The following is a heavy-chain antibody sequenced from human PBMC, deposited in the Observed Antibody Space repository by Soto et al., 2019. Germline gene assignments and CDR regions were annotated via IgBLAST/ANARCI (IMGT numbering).Heavy chain of an antibody. D-gene: IGHD1-26*01. J-gene: IGHJ4*02. V-gene: IGHV1-69*04. Sequence: GASVKVSCKASGGTFSSYTISWVRQAPGQGLEWMGRIIPILGIANYAQKFQGRVTITADKSTSTAYMELSSLRSEDTAVYYCARDMGSGSHYFDYWGQGTLVTVSS. CDR1: GGTFSSYT. CDR3: ARDMGSGSHYFDY. CDR2: IIPILGIA.